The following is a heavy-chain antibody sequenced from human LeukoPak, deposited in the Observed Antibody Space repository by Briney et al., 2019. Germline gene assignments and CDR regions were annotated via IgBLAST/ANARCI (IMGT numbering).Heavy chain of an antibody. CDR1: GFTFSSYA. D-gene: IGHD4-17*01. Sequence: GGSLRLSCAASGFTFSSYAMSWVRQAPGKGLEWVSAISGSGGSTYYADSVKGRFTISRDNSKNTLYLQINSLRAEDTAVYYCAKDEGNYGDLFDYWGQGTLVTVSS. J-gene: IGHJ4*02. CDR3: AKDEGNYGDLFDY. CDR2: ISGSGGST. V-gene: IGHV3-23*01.